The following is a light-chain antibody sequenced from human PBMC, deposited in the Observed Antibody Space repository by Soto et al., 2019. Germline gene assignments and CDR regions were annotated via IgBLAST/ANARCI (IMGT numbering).Light chain of an antibody. V-gene: IGKV3-20*01. CDR3: QQYGSSPMYS. J-gene: IGKJ2*01. CDR2: GAS. Sequence: EIVLTQSPGTLSLSPGERATLSCRARQSVSSSYLAWYQQKPGQAPRLLIYGASSMATGIPDRFSGSGSGTDFTLTISRLEPEDFAVYYCQQYGSSPMYSFGQGTKLEIK. CDR1: QSVSSSY.